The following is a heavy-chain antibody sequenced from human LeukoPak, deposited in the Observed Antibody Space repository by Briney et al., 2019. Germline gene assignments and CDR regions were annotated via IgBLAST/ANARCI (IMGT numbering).Heavy chain of an antibody. V-gene: IGHV3-23*01. J-gene: IGHJ3*02. CDR1: GFTFSSYA. D-gene: IGHD3-22*01. CDR2: ISGSGGST. CDR3: AKVRDSSGYYYDAFDI. Sequence: PGGSLRLSCAASGFTFSSYAMSWVRQAPGKGLEWVSAISGSGGSTYYADSVKGRFTISRDNSKNTLYLQMNSLRAEDTAVYYCAKVRDSSGYYYDAFDIWGQGTMVTVSS.